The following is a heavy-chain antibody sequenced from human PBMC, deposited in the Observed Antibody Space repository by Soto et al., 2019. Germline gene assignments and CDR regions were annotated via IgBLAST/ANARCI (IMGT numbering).Heavy chain of an antibody. V-gene: IGHV3-7*04. CDR2: TNQDGREK. CDR3: SGGVGDAC. CDR1: ESTVRRDW. Sequence: EVHLVESGGGLVQTGGSLRLSCAISESTVRRDWMNWVRQAPGKGLEWVAHTNQDGREKYYVDSVKGRFTITRDNANNTKYIQKNRLSGVNTDKYDCSGGVGDACWGQGTLVTVSS. D-gene: IGHD1-26*01. J-gene: IGHJ4*02.